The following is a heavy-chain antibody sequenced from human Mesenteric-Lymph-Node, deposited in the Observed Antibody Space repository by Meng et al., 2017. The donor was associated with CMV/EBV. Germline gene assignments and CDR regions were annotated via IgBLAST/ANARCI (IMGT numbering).Heavy chain of an antibody. CDR2: IRYDGSNK. CDR1: GFTFSSYG. V-gene: IGHV3-30*02. D-gene: IGHD6-13*01. Sequence: GGSLRLSCAASGFTFSSYGMHWVRQAPGKGLEWVAFIRYDGSNKYYADSVKGRFTISRDNSKNTLYLQMNSLRAEDTAVYYCARDLDGVAAAAGSFDYWGQGTLVTVSS. J-gene: IGHJ4*02. CDR3: ARDLDGVAAAAGSFDY.